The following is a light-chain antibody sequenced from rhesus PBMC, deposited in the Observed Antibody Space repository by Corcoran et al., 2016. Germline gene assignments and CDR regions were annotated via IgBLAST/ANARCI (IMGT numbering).Light chain of an antibody. CDR3: QQHDYSPFT. J-gene: IGKJ3*01. Sequence: DIQMTQSPSSLSASVGDRVTITCRASQGISNWLAWYQQRPGKAPKLLIYRASNLETGVPSRFSGSGSGTDFNLTISSLQPEEIATYYGQQHDYSPFTCGPGPKLDLK. CDR2: RAS. V-gene: IGKV1-69*01. CDR1: QGISNW.